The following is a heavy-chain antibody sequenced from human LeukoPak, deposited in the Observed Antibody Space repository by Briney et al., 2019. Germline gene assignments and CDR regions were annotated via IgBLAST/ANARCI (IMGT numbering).Heavy chain of an antibody. V-gene: IGHV3-53*04. CDR1: GFTFSSYA. CDR2: IYSGGST. CDR3: ARKGPAQNFDY. J-gene: IGHJ4*02. Sequence: GGSLRLSCAASGFTFSSYAMSWVRQAPGKGLEWVSVIYSGGSTYYADSVKGRFTISRHNSKNTLYLQMNSLRAEDTAVYYCARKGPAQNFDYWGQGTLVTVSS.